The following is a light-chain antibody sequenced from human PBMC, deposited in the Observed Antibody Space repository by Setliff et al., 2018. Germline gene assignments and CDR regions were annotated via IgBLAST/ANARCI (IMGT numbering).Light chain of an antibody. CDR2: DVS. V-gene: IGLV2-11*01. CDR3: CSYAGSYTYV. Sequence: QSVLTQPRSVSGYPGQSVTISCTGTSSDVGGYNYVSWYQQHPGKAPKVMIYDVSKRPSGVPDRFSGSKSGNTASLTISGLQAEDEAEYYCCSYAGSYTYVFGTGTKVTVL. J-gene: IGLJ1*01. CDR1: SSDVGGYNY.